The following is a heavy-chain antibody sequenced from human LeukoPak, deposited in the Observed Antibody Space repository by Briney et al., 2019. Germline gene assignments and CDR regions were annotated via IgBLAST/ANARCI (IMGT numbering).Heavy chain of an antibody. V-gene: IGHV3-23*01. J-gene: IGHJ4*02. CDR3: AKDNYDYYIRGFD. CDR2: ISGGGGST. CDR1: GLIFSSYA. D-gene: IGHD1-26*01. Sequence: GGSLRLSCAASGLIFSSYAMSWVRQAPGKGLEWVSAISGGGGSTYYADSVKGRFTISRDNSKNTLSLQMNSLRAEDTAVYYCAKDNYDYYIRGFDWGQGTLVTVSS.